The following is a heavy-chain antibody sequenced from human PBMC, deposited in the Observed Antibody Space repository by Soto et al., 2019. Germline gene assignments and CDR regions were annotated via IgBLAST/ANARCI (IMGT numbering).Heavy chain of an antibody. V-gene: IGHV1-69*13. CDR3: AREVNYYDSGGSPRAFDS. J-gene: IGHJ4*01. Sequence: SVKVSCKASGGTFSSYAISWVRQAPGQGLEWMGGIIPIFGTANYAQKFQGRVTITADESTSTAYMELSSLRSEDTAVYYCAREVNYYDSGGSPRAFDSWGHGTPVTVS. CDR2: IIPIFGTA. CDR1: GGTFSSYA. D-gene: IGHD3-22*01.